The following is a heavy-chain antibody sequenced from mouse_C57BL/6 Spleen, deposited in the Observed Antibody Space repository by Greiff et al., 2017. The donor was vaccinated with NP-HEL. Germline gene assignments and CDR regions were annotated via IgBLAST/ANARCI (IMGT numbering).Heavy chain of an antibody. J-gene: IGHJ4*01. Sequence: EVKLQESGPELVKPGASVKISCKASGYSFTDYNMNWVKQSNGKSLEWIGVINPNYGTTSYNQKFKGKATLTVDQSSSTAYMQLNSLTSEDSAVYYCARKGGSSYLYAMDYWGQGTSVTVSS. CDR3: ARKGGSSYLYAMDY. CDR1: GYSFTDYN. D-gene: IGHD1-1*01. CDR2: INPNYGTT. V-gene: IGHV1-39*01.